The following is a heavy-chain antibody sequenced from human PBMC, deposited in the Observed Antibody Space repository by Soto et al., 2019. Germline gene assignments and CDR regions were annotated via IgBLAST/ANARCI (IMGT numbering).Heavy chain of an antibody. CDR2: ISYDGSNK. CDR1: GFTFKNYA. D-gene: IGHD1-20*01. J-gene: IGHJ4*02. CDR3: AGNNWNQYYFDY. V-gene: IGHV3-30-3*01. Sequence: GGSLRLSCAASGFTFKNYAMHWVRQGPGKGLEWEAVISYDGSNKYYADSVKGRFTISRDNSKNTLSLQMNSLTAEDTTVYYCAGNNWNQYYFDYWGQGTPVTVSS.